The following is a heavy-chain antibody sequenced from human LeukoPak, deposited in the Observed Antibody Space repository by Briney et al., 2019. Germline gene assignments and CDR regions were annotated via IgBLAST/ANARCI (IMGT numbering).Heavy chain of an antibody. J-gene: IGHJ5*02. CDR1: GFTFSSYG. D-gene: IGHD2-15*01. CDR3: ARDAGGGNNWFDP. V-gene: IGHV3-33*01. Sequence: GGSLRLSCAASGFTFSSYGMHWVRQAPGKGLEWVAVIWYDGSNKYYAGSVKGRFTISRDNAKNSLYLQMNSLRAEDTAVYYCARDAGGGNNWFDPWGQGTLVAVSS. CDR2: IWYDGSNK.